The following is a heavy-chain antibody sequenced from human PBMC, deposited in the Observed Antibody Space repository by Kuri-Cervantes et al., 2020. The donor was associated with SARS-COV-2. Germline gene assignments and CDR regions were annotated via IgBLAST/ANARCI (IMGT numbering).Heavy chain of an antibody. CDR1: GFTFSSYA. D-gene: IGHD2-2*01. V-gene: IGHV3-23*01. CDR3: AREVVVPAAGFDP. CDR2: LSGSGDNT. J-gene: IGHJ5*02. Sequence: GESLKISCAASGFTFSSYAMSWVRQAPGKGLEWVSALSGSGDNTYYADSVKGRFTISRDNAKNSLYLQMNSLRAEDTAVYYCAREVVVPAAGFDPWGQGTLVTVSS.